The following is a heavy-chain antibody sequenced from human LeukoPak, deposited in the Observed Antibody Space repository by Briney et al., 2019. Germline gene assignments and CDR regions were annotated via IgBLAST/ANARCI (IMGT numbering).Heavy chain of an antibody. CDR2: ITSKTDGGPT. D-gene: IGHD3-10*01. J-gene: IGHJ6*04. CDR3: TTRYYYGSGSYYYYYGMDV. V-gene: IGHV3-15*01. CDR1: GFTFSNAW. Sequence: GGSLRLSCAASGFTFSNAWMSWVRQAPGKGLEWVGRITSKTDGGPTDYAAPVKGRFTISRDDSKNTLYLQMNSLKTEDTAVYYCTTRYYYGSGSYYYYYGMDVWGKGTTVTVSS.